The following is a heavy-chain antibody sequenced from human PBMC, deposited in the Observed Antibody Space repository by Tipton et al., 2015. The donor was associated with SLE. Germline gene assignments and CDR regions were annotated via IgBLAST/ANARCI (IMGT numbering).Heavy chain of an antibody. D-gene: IGHD2-2*03. CDR2: IYTSGST. CDR3: ATGTLVGSWYYSMDV. CDR1: GGSISSYY. Sequence: TLSLTCTVSGGSISSYYWSWIRQPAGKGLEWIGRIYTSGSTNYNPSLKSRVTISVDTSNNQFSLKLTSVSAADTAVYYCATGTLVGSWYYSMDVWGKGTTVTVSS. V-gene: IGHV4-4*07. J-gene: IGHJ6*03.